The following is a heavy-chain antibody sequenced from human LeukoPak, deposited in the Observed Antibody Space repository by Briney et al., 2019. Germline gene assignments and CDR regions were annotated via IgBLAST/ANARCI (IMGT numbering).Heavy chain of an antibody. CDR1: GFIVSGDF. CDR3: AREGSSAYHFDY. V-gene: IGHV3-53*01. J-gene: IGHJ4*02. Sequence: PGGSLRLSCAASGFIVSGDFMSWVRQAPGKGLEWVSVIYSDGSTYYADSVKGRFTISRDNSKNTLYLQMSSLRVEDTAVYYCAREGSSAYHFDYWGQGTLVTVSS. CDR2: IYSDGST. D-gene: IGHD3-22*01.